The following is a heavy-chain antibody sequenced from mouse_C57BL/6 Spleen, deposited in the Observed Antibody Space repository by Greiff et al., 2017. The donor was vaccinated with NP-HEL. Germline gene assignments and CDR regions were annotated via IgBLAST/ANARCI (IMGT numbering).Heavy chain of an antibody. Sequence: VQLQQSGAELVKPGASVKLSCTASGFNITDYYMHWVKQRTEQGLEWIGRIDPEDGETKYAPKFQGKATITADTSSNTAYLQLSSLTSEDTAVYYCARSPQWYFDVWGTGTTVTVSS. CDR1: GFNITDYY. CDR3: ARSPQWYFDV. J-gene: IGHJ1*03. V-gene: IGHV14-2*01. CDR2: IDPEDGET.